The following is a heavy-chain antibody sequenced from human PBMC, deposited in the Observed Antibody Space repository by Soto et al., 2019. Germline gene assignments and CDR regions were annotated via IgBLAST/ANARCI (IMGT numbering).Heavy chain of an antibody. CDR1: GFSLTTSGVG. CDR3: AYIVIRTVFGLVTTTAIYFDF. Sequence: QITLNESGPTVVRPTEPLTLTCRFSGFSLTTSGVGVGWIRQSPGKAPEWLALIYWDDDKRYSASLKSRLTITKDTSRNHVFLTVSDLDPTDTATYYCAYIVIRTVFGLVTTTAIYFDFWGQGTPVAVSS. V-gene: IGHV2-5*02. J-gene: IGHJ4*02. CDR2: IYWDDDK. D-gene: IGHD3-3*01.